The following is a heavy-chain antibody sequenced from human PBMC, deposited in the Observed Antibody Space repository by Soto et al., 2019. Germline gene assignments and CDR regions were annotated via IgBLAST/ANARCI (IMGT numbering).Heavy chain of an antibody. Sequence: SVKVSCKASGGTFSSYAISWVRQAPGQGLEWMGGIIPIFGTANYAQKFQGRVTITADESTSTAYMELSSLRSEDTAVYYCARGEYCSSTSCYSPYYYYGMDVWGQGTTVTVSS. J-gene: IGHJ6*02. CDR3: ARGEYCSSTSCYSPYYYYGMDV. V-gene: IGHV1-69*13. CDR1: GGTFSSYA. CDR2: IIPIFGTA. D-gene: IGHD2-2*02.